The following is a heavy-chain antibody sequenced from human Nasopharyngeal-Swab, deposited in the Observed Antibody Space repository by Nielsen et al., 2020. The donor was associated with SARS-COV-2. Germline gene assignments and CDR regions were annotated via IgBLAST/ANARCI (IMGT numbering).Heavy chain of an antibody. D-gene: IGHD4-17*01. Sequence: GESLKLSCAASGFTFSSYGMHWVRQAPGKGLEWVAVIWYDGSNKYYADSVKGRFTISRDNSKNTLYLQMNSLRAEDTAVYYCARENDYADEYYFDYWGQGRMVTVTS. J-gene: IGHJ4*02. CDR3: ARENDYADEYYFDY. CDR1: GFTFSSYG. CDR2: IWYDGSNK. V-gene: IGHV3-33*01.